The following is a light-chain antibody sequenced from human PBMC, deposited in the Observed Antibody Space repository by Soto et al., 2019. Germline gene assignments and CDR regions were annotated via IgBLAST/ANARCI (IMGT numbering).Light chain of an antibody. J-gene: IGKJ1*01. CDR1: QSVSSY. V-gene: IGKV3-11*01. Sequence: EIVLTQSPATLSLSPGERATLSCRASQSVSSYLTWYQQKPGQAPRLLIYDAYKKATDIPARFSGSGSGTDFTLTISSLEPEDFAVYYCQQRSNWPWTFGQGTNVEIK. CDR3: QQRSNWPWT. CDR2: DAY.